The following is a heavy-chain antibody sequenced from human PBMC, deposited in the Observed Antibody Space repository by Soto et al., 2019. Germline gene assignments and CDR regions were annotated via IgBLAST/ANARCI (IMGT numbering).Heavy chain of an antibody. V-gene: IGHV1-69*12. J-gene: IGHJ6*02. CDR1: GGTFSSYA. D-gene: IGHD2-15*01. CDR2: IIPIFGTA. CDR3: ASGDTVVMRLNYYYYGMDV. Sequence: QVQLVQSGAEVKKPGSSVKVSCKASGGTFSSYAISWVRQAPGQGLEWMGGIIPIFGTANYAQKFQGRVTITADESTSXAXXELSSLRSEDTAVYYCASGDTVVMRLNYYYYGMDVWGQGTTVTVSS.